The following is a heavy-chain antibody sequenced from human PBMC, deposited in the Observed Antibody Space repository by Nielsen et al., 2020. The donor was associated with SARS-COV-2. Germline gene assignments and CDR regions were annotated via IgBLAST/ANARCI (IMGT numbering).Heavy chain of an antibody. V-gene: IGHV3-23*01. CDR1: GFTFSTYA. J-gene: IGHJ3*02. D-gene: IGHD3-22*01. CDR2: VSGSGGNT. Sequence: GESLKISCVASGFTFSTYAMSWVRRAPGKGLEWVSAVSGSGGNTYYADSVKGRFTISRDNSKNTLYLQMNSLRAEDTAVYYCARGYYDSSGVAFDIWGQGTMVTVSS. CDR3: ARGYYDSSGVAFDI.